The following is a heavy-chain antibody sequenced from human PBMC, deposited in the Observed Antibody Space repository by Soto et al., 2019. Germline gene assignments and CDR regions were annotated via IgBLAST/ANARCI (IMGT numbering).Heavy chain of an antibody. CDR1: GFTFSSYG. V-gene: IGHV3-33*01. J-gene: IGHJ6*02. D-gene: IGHD2-2*01. Sequence: QVQLVESGGGVVQPGRSLSLSCTASGFTFSSYGMHWVRQAPGKGLEWVAVIWYDGSNKYYADSVKGRFTISSDNSKNTLYLQMNSLRAEDTAVYYCAREIQEVEDVCGQGTTVTVSS. CDR2: IWYDGSNK. CDR3: AREIQEVEDV.